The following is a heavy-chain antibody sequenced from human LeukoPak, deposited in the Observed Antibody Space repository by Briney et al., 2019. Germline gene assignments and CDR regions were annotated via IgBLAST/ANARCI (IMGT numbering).Heavy chain of an antibody. D-gene: IGHD2-2*01. V-gene: IGHV3-30*02. J-gene: IGHJ4*02. CDR3: AGKAAAYYFVY. CDR2: MQYDGSEE. CDR1: GFTFSSYG. Sequence: GGSLRLSCAASGFTFSSYGMHWVRQAPGKGLEWVTFMQYDGSEEYYADSVKGRFTISRDNSKNTLYLQMDSLRGEDTAVYYCAGKAAAYYFVYWGQGTLVTVSS.